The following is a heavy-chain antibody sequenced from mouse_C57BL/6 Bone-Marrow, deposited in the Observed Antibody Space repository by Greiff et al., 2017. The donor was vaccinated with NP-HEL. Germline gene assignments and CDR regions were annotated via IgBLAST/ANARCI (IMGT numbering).Heavy chain of an antibody. D-gene: IGHD4-1*01. CDR2: INPSTGGT. Sequence: VQLQQSGPELVKPGASVKISCKASGYSFTGYYMHWVKQSSEKSLEWIGEINPSTGGTSYNQKFKGKATLTVDKSSSTAYMQLKSLTSEDSAVYYGAREGELGPYDYWGKGTTLTVSS. V-gene: IGHV1-43*01. CDR1: GYSFTGYY. CDR3: AREGELGPYDY. J-gene: IGHJ2*01.